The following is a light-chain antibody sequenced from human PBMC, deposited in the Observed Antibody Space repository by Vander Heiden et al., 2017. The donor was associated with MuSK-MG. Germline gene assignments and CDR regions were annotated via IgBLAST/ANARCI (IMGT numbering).Light chain of an antibody. CDR3: AAWDDSLNGLV. CDR1: SSNIGSNT. V-gene: IGLV1-44*01. CDR2: SNN. Sequence: QSVLTQPPSASGTPGRWCTISCSGSSSNIGSNTVNCYQQLPGTAPKLLIYSNNQRPSGVPDRFSGSKSGTSASLAISGLQSEDEADYYCAAWDDSLNGLVFGGGTKLTVL. J-gene: IGLJ2*01.